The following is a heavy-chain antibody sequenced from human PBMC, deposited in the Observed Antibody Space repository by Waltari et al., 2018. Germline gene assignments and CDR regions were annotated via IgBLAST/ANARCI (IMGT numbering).Heavy chain of an antibody. CDR1: GYTFTSYA. J-gene: IGHJ3*02. CDR3: ASPNYDSSGYVDAFDI. V-gene: IGHV1-69*05. Sequence: QVQLVQSGAEVKKPGASVKVSCKASGYTFTSYAMHWVRQAPGQGLEWMGGVIPSFGTANYAQKFQGRVTTTTDESTSTAYMELSSLRSEDTAVYYCASPNYDSSGYVDAFDIWGQGTMVTVSS. CDR2: VIPSFGTA. D-gene: IGHD3-22*01.